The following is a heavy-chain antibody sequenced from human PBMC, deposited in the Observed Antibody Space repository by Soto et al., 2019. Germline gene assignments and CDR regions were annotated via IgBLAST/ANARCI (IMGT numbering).Heavy chain of an antibody. V-gene: IGHV4-30-2*01. D-gene: IGHD2-15*01. J-gene: IGHJ3*02. CDR2: IYQSGSG. CDR3: ASTQYGGKSSGAFDI. Sequence: SETLPLICVVSGISINPGHYPWSRIRQPPGKGLEWIGNIYQSGSGFYNPSLKSRVTISVDRSKNQFSLKLSSVTAADTAVYYCASTQYGGKSSGAFDIWGQGTMVT. CDR1: GISINPGHYP.